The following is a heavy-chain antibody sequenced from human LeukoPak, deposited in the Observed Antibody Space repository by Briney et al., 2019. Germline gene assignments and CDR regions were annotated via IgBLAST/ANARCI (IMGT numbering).Heavy chain of an antibody. CDR3: ARGPYYITVAAAPDY. J-gene: IGHJ4*02. Sequence: PGGSLRLSCAASGFTFSSYAMSWVRQAPGKGLEWVSAISGSGGSTYYADSVKGRFTISRDNSKNTLYLQMTSLRTEDTAVYYCARGPYYITVAAAPDYWGQGTLVTVSS. CDR2: ISGSGGST. V-gene: IGHV3-23*01. D-gene: IGHD6-19*01. CDR1: GFTFSSYA.